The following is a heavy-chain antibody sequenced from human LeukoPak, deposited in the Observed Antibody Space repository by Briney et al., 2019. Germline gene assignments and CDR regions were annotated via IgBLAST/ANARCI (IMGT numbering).Heavy chain of an antibody. CDR1: GGSISSYY. CDR3: ARASGYYYAPIDY. V-gene: IGHV4-4*07. Sequence: SSETLSLTCTVSGGSISSYYWSWIRQPAGKGLEWIGRIYTSGSTNYIPSLKSRVTISLDTSKNQFSLNLSSVTAADTAVYYCARASGYYYAPIDYWGQGTLVTVSS. D-gene: IGHD3-22*01. J-gene: IGHJ4*02. CDR2: IYTSGST.